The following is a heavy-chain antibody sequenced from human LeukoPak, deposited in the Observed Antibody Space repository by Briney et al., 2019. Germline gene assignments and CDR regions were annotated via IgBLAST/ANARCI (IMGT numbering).Heavy chain of an antibody. D-gene: IGHD3-10*01. CDR3: AHSINTMVRGVIKFDP. Sequence: ESGPTLVKPTQTLTLTCTFSGFSLSTSGVGVGWIRQPPGKALEWLALIYWDDDKRYSPSLKSRLTITKDTSKNQVVLTMTNMDPVDTATYYCAHSINTMVRGVIKFDPWGQGTLVTVSS. V-gene: IGHV2-5*02. J-gene: IGHJ5*02. CDR1: GFSLSTSGVG. CDR2: IYWDDDK.